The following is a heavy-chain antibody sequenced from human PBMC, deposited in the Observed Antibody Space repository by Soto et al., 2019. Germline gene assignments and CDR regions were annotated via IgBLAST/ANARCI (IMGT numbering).Heavy chain of an antibody. V-gene: IGHV4-59*01. CDR1: GGNILGYY. CDR3: ARDMHAGFTHYFDP. D-gene: IGHD1-26*01. CDR2: IYYTGGT. J-gene: IGHJ5*02. Sequence: LETQSHTRNVSGGNILGYYWNWIRQTPGKTLGWIGSIYYTGGTNYNPSLKSRVTISVDTSKNHFSLKLTSMTAADTAVYYCARDMHAGFTHYFDPWGQGTLVTVSS.